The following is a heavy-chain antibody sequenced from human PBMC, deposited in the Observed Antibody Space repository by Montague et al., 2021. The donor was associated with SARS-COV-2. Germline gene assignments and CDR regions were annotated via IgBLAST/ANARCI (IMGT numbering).Heavy chain of an antibody. D-gene: IGHD2-21*02. CDR2: INHSGST. CDR1: GGSFSGYY. V-gene: IGHV4-34*01. CDR3: AGGSWHIVVVTTIRDGYYGMDV. J-gene: IGHJ6*02. Sequence: SETLSLTCAVYGGSFSGYYWSWIRQPPGKGLEWIGEINHSGSTNYNPSLKSRVTTSVDTSKNQFSLKLSSVTAADAAVYYCAGGSWHIVVVTTIRDGYYGMDVWGQGTTVTVSS.